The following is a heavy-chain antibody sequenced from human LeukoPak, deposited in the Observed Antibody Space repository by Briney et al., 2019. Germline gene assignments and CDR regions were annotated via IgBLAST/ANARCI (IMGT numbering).Heavy chain of an antibody. CDR2: INPSGGST. Sequence: ASVKVSCKASGYIFTNYYMHWVRQAPGQGLEWMGVINPSGGSTTSAQKFQGRVTMTRDTSTSTVYMELRSLRSEDTAVYYCARGPGPADDGGGYCFDYWGQGTLVTVSS. V-gene: IGHV1-46*01. CDR3: ARGPGPADDGGGYCFDY. J-gene: IGHJ4*02. CDR1: GYIFTNYY. D-gene: IGHD3-22*01.